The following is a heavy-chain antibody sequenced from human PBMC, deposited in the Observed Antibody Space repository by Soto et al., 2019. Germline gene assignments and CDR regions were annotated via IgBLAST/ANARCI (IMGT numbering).Heavy chain of an antibody. CDR1: GFTFSSYW. V-gene: IGHV3-74*01. Sequence: EVQLVESGGGLVQPGGSLRLSCVASGFTFSSYWMHWVRQAPGKGPVWVSRINSDGSSTSATSTTYADSVRGRFTISSDNAENTVYLQMNGLRAEDTGVYYCEYGRGGSYCDAYWGQGTLVTVSS. CDR3: EYGRGGSYCDAY. CDR2: INSDGSST. D-gene: IGHD2-15*01. J-gene: IGHJ4*02.